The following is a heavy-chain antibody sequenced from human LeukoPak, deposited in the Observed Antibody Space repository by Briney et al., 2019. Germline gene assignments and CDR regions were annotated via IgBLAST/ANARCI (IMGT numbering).Heavy chain of an antibody. J-gene: IGHJ3*02. Sequence: GGSLRLSCAASGFTLSSYSMNWVRHAPGKGLEWVSSISSSSSYIYYADSVKGRFTISRDNAKNSLYLQMNSLRAEDTAVYYCARKSGGDCYFCAFDIWGQGTMVTVSS. D-gene: IGHD2-21*02. CDR1: GFTLSSYS. V-gene: IGHV3-21*01. CDR2: ISSSSSYI. CDR3: ARKSGGDCYFCAFDI.